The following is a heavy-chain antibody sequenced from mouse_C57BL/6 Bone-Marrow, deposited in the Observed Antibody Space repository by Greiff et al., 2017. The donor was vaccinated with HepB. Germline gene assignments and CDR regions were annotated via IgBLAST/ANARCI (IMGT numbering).Heavy chain of an antibody. D-gene: IGHD1-1*01. CDR2: IDPSDSYT. J-gene: IGHJ4*01. CDR1: GYTFTSYW. Sequence: QVQLQQPGAELVMPGASVKLSCKASGYTFTSYWMHWVKQRPGQGLEWIGEIDPSDSYTNYNQKFKGKSTLTVDKSSSTAYMQLSSLTSEDSAVYYCAREFPYYYGSSYDHAMDYWGQGTSVTVSS. CDR3: AREFPYYYGSSYDHAMDY. V-gene: IGHV1-69*01.